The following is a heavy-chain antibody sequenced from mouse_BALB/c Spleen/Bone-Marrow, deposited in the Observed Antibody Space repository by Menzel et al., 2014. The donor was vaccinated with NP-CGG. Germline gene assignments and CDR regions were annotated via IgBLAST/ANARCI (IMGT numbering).Heavy chain of an antibody. V-gene: IGHV1-18*01. CDR3: ARGELGRFAY. CDR2: INPNNGGT. Sequence: VQLQQSGPELVKPGASVKIPCKASGYTFTDYNMDWVKQSHGKSPEWIGDINPNNGGTIYNQKFKGKATLTVDKSSSTAYMELRSLTSEDTAVYYCARGELGRFAYWGQGTLVTVSA. CDR1: GYTFTDYN. J-gene: IGHJ3*01. D-gene: IGHD4-1*01.